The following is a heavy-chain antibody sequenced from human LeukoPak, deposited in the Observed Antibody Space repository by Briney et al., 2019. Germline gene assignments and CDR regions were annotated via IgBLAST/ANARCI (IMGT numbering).Heavy chain of an antibody. J-gene: IGHJ4*02. D-gene: IGHD3-22*01. CDR2: INHSGST. CDR3: AGLGTMSPR. V-gene: IGHV4-34*01. CDR1: GGSFSGYY. Sequence: SETLSLTCAVYGGSFSGYYWSWIRQPPGKGLEWIGEINHSGSTNYNPSLKSRVTISVDTSKNQFSLKLSSVTAADTAVYYCAGLGTMSPRWGQGTLVTVSS.